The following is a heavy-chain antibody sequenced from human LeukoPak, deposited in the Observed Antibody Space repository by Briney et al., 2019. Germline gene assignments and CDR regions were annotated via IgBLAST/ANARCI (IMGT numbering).Heavy chain of an antibody. CDR2: ISGSGGST. J-gene: IGHJ4*02. Sequence: GGSLRLSCAASGFNVSSKYMSWVRQAPGKGLEWVSAISGSGGSTYYADSVKGRFTISRDNSKNTLYLQMNSLRAEDTAVYYCANWWVYDSSGFDYWGQGTLVTVSS. V-gene: IGHV3-23*01. D-gene: IGHD3-22*01. CDR3: ANWWVYDSSGFDY. CDR1: GFNVSSKY.